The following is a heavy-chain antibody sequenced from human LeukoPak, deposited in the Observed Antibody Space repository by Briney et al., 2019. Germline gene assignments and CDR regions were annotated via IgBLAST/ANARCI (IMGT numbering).Heavy chain of an antibody. Sequence: GGSLRLSCAASGFTFSDYYMSWIRQAPGKGLEWVSYISSSGSTIYYADSVKGRFTISRDNAKNSLYLQMNSLRAEDTAEYYCASSYSSGWTAVFDYWGQGTLVTVSS. CDR1: GFTFSDYY. D-gene: IGHD6-19*01. CDR3: ASSYSSGWTAVFDY. CDR2: ISSSGSTI. V-gene: IGHV3-11*01. J-gene: IGHJ4*02.